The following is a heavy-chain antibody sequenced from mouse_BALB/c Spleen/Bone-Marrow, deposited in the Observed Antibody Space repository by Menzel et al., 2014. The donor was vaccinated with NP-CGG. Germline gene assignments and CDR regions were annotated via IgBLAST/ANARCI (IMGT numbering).Heavy chain of an antibody. J-gene: IGHJ3*01. Sequence: EVQLQQSGVELVKPGASVKLSCTASGFNIKDTYMHWVKQRPEQGLEWIGRIDPANGNIKYDPKFQGKATITADTSSNTAYLQLSSLTSEDTAVYYCAPYYYGRWFANWGQGTLVTVSA. V-gene: IGHV14-3*02. CDR3: APYYYGRWFAN. D-gene: IGHD1-1*01. CDR2: IDPANGNI. CDR1: GFNIKDTY.